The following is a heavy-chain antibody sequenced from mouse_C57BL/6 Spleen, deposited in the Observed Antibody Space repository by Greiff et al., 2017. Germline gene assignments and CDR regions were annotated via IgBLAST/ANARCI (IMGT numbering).Heavy chain of an antibody. Sequence: QVQLQQSGAELVKPGASVKLSCKASGYTFTEYTIHWVKQRSGQGLEWIGWFYPGSGSIKYNEKFKDKATLTADKSSSTVYMELSRLTSEDSAVYFCARHETRGLRRPTGFDYWGQGTTLTVSS. V-gene: IGHV1-62-2*01. J-gene: IGHJ2*01. D-gene: IGHD2-4*01. CDR2: FYPGSGSI. CDR3: ARHETRGLRRPTGFDY. CDR1: GYTFTEYT.